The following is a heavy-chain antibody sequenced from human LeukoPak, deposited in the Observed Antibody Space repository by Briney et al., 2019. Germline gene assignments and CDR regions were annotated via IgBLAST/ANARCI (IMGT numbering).Heavy chain of an antibody. J-gene: IGHJ4*02. CDR2: IWSDSTNK. V-gene: IGHV3-33*01. D-gene: IGHD4-17*01. CDR1: GFTFSTYA. Sequence: PGGSLRLSCAASGFTFSTYAMHWVRQAPGKGLEWVAVIWSDSTNKYYADSVRGRFTISRDNSKNTLYLQMSSLRAEDTAMYYCARDRLGTVTTFQFDYWGQGTAVTVSS. CDR3: ARDRLGTVTTFQFDY.